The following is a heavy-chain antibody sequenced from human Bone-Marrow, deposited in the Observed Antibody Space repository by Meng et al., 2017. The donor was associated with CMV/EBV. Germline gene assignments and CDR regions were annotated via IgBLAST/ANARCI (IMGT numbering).Heavy chain of an antibody. D-gene: IGHD3/OR15-3a*01. CDR3: ARAWTGLDLLMAD. CDR2: ISSSSTYI. Sequence: GESLKISCAASGFTFSSYSMNWVRQAPGKGLEWVSSISSSSTYIHHAVSVKGRFTISRDNAKHSLYLQVNSLRAEDTAVYHCARAWTGLDLLMADWGQGTLVTVSS. J-gene: IGHJ4*02. V-gene: IGHV3-21*01. CDR1: GFTFSSYS.